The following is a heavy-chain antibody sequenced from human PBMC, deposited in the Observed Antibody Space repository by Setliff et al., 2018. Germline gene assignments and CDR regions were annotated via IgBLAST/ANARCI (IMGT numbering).Heavy chain of an antibody. Sequence: PSETLSLTCTVSGGSISSSYWSWVRQPPGKGLEWVGYFYHSGSMNYNPSLKGRVTMSVDTSNNQLSLQLTSVSAADTAIYYCARAYYYDGDNWFDPWGQGTLVTVSS. CDR1: GGSISSSY. CDR3: ARAYYYDGDNWFDP. CDR2: FYHSGSM. J-gene: IGHJ5*02. D-gene: IGHD3-22*01. V-gene: IGHV4-59*08.